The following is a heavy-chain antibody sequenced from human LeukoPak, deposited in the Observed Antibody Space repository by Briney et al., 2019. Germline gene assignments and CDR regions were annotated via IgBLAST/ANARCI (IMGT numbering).Heavy chain of an antibody. Sequence: GGSLRLSCAASGFTFSSYAMSWVRQAPGKGLEWVSAINGSGGTTYYADSVKGRFTISRDNSKGTLYVQMNSLRAEDTAVYYCTIVVASRQLTTYPQGQVTLVT. CDR1: GFTFSSYA. J-gene: IGHJ5*02. CDR2: INGSGGTT. D-gene: IGHD6-6*01. V-gene: IGHV3-23*01. CDR3: TIVVASRQLTTYP.